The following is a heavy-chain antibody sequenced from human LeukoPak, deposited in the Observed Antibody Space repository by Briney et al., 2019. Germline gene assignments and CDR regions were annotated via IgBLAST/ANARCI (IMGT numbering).Heavy chain of an antibody. CDR2: IKQDGSEK. CDR3: AREEMGGTTRSGALT. J-gene: IGHJ5*02. V-gene: IGHV3-7*01. CDR1: GFTFSNYW. D-gene: IGHD1-14*01. Sequence: GGSLRLSCAASGFTFSNYWMSWVRQAPGKGLEWVANIKQDGSEKYYVDSVKGRFTISRDNAKNSLYLQMNSLRAEDTAVYYCAREEMGGTTRSGALTWGQGTLVTVSS.